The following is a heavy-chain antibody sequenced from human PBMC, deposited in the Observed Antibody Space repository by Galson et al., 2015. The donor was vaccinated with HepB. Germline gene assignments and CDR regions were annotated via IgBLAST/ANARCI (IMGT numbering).Heavy chain of an antibody. D-gene: IGHD2-8*02. V-gene: IGHV3-7*01. CDR2: IKQDGSEK. Sequence: SLRLSCAASGFTFSSYWMSWVRQAPGKGLEWVANIKQDGSEKYYVDSVKGRFTISRDNAKNSLYLQMNSLRAEDTAVYYCARDCTGGVCPGGLDYWGQGTLVTVSS. CDR3: ARDCTGGVCPGGLDY. J-gene: IGHJ4*02. CDR1: GFTFSSYW.